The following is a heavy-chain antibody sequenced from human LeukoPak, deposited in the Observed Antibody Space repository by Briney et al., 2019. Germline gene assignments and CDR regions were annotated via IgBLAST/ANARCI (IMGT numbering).Heavy chain of an antibody. CDR3: ARGVRGVIMRYYYYYYYMDV. Sequence: PSETLSLTCTVSGGSISSSSYYWSWIRQPPGEGLEWIGEINHSGSTKYNPSLKSQVTISVDTSKNQFSLKLSSVSAADTAVYYCARGVRGVIMRYYYYYYYMDVWGKGTTVTISS. J-gene: IGHJ6*03. CDR1: GGSISSSSYY. V-gene: IGHV4-39*07. D-gene: IGHD3-10*01. CDR2: INHSGST.